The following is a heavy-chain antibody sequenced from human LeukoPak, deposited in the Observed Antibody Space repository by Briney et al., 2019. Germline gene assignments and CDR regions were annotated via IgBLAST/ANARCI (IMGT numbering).Heavy chain of an antibody. CDR2: ISAYNGNT. D-gene: IGHD1-26*01. V-gene: IGHV1-18*01. Sequence: ASVKVSCKASGYTFTSYGISWVRQAPGQGLEWMEWISAYNGNTNYAQKLQGRVTMTTDTSTSTAYMELRSLRSDDTAVYYCARSGSYYGNDAFDIWGQGTMVTVSS. J-gene: IGHJ3*02. CDR1: GYTFTSYG. CDR3: ARSGSYYGNDAFDI.